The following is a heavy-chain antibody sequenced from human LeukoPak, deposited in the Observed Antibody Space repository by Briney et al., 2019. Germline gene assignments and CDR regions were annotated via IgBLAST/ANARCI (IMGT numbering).Heavy chain of an antibody. CDR1: GGSISSSSYY. J-gene: IGHJ3*02. CDR2: IYHSGST. V-gene: IGHV4-39*07. CDR3: ARDKSDAFDI. Sequence: ETLSLTCTVSGGSISSSSYYWGWIRQPPGKGLEWIGSIYHSGSTYYNPSLKSRVTISVDTSKNQFSLKLSSVTAADTAVYYCARDKSDAFDIWGQGTMVTVSS.